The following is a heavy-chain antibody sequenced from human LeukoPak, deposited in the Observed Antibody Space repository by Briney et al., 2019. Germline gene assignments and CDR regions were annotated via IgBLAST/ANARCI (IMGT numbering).Heavy chain of an antibody. D-gene: IGHD3-10*01. CDR1: GFTVSSHY. CDR2: LFSGGTT. V-gene: IGHV3-66*01. CDR3: ATGSGSYRDAFDI. Sequence: GGSLRLSCAASGFTVSSHYLTWVRQAPGKGLEWVSVLFSGGTTYYADSVKARFTISRDNSKNTVYLQMNRMRADDTAVYYCATGSGSYRDAFDIWGQGTMVTVSS. J-gene: IGHJ3*02.